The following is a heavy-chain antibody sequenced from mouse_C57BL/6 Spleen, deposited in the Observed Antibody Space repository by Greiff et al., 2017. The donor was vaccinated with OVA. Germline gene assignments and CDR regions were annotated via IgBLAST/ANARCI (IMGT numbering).Heavy chain of an antibody. V-gene: IGHV1-82*01. J-gene: IGHJ2*01. CDR2: IYPGDGDT. D-gene: IGHD2-5*01. Sequence: QVQLKQSGPELVKPGASVKISCKASGSAFSSSWMNWVKQRPGKGLEWIGRIYPGDGDTNYNGKFKDKATLTADKSSITAYMQRSSLTSEDSAVYFCSRGGFSNYYYFDYWGQGTTLTVSS. CDR1: GSAFSSSW. CDR3: SRGGFSNYYYFDY.